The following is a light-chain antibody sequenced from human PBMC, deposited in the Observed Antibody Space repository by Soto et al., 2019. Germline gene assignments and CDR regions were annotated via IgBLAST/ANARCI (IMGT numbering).Light chain of an antibody. Sequence: EIVLTQSPGTLSLSPGERATLSCRASQSVASSYLAWYQQKPGQAPRLLIYRASIRATGIPNRFSGSGSGTDFTLTISRLEPEDFAVYYCHQYATSPLTFGPVTKVDI. CDR2: RAS. CDR1: QSVASSY. J-gene: IGKJ3*01. V-gene: IGKV3-20*01. CDR3: HQYATSPLT.